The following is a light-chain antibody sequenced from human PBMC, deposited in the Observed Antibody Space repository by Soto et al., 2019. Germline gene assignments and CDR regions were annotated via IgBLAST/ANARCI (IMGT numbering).Light chain of an antibody. J-gene: IGLJ1*01. CDR3: CSYAGSSTARLYV. CDR2: EVS. CDR1: SSDVGSYNL. V-gene: IGLV2-23*02. Sequence: QSARTQPASVSGSPGQSITISCTGTSSDVGSYNLVSWYQQHPGKAPKLMIYEVSKRPSGVSNRFSGSKSGNTASLTISGLQAEDEADYYCCSYAGSSTARLYVFGTGTKVTVL.